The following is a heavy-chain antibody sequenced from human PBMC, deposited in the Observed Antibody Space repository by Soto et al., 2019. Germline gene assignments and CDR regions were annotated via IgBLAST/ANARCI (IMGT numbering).Heavy chain of an antibody. CDR3: ARDGSSGGLFGY. V-gene: IGHV3-33*01. J-gene: IGHJ4*02. CDR1: GFTFSSYG. Sequence: QVQLVESGGGVVQPGRSLRLSCAASGFTFSSYGMHWVRQAPGKGLEWVAVIWYDGSNKYYADSVKGRFTISRDNSKNTLYLQMNSLRAEDTAVYYCARDGSSGGLFGYWGQGTLVTVSS. CDR2: IWYDGSNK. D-gene: IGHD2-15*01.